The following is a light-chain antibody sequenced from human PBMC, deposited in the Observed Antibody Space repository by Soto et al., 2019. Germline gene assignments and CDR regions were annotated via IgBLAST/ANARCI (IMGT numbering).Light chain of an antibody. CDR1: NSNIGSDI. J-gene: IGLJ1*01. V-gene: IGLV1-44*01. CDR3: ATWDGGLSGPFV. Sequence: QSALNQPPSASGTPGQRATISCCGSNSNIGSDIVNCYQLLPGAAPEVLINTTNQRPSGVPERFSGSKSGTSASLAISGLQSEDEANSSCATWDGGLSGPFVFGTGTKVTVL. CDR2: TTN.